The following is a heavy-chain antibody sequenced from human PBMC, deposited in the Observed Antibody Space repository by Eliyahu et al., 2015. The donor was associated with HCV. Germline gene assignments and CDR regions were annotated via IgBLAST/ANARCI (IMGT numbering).Heavy chain of an antibody. D-gene: IGHD2-15*01. CDR2: INVSGXNT. V-gene: IGHV3-23*01. J-gene: IGHJ4*02. CDR1: GFAFSNRA. CDR3: AKDRDLLIY. Sequence: EVQLLESGGRWVQPGKSLRLSXVAPGFAFSNRAMGWVRPAPGKGLGWXASINVSGXNTYFADSVKGRFTVSRDNSKNTVYLQMNSLRADDTAVYFCAKDRDLLIYWGQGTLVTVSS.